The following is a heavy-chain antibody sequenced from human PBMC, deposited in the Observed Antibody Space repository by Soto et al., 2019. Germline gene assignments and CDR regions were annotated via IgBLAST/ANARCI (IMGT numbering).Heavy chain of an antibody. D-gene: IGHD6-19*01. Sequence: EVQLVESGGGLVQPGRSLRLSCAASGFIFTNYEMNWVRQAPGKGLEWVSYITSSGSTIYYADSVKGRFTISRDNANNSLYLQKNSLRAEDTAVYFCARVGTGWYDDYWGQGTLVTVSS. CDR1: GFIFTNYE. J-gene: IGHJ4*02. CDR2: ITSSGSTI. CDR3: ARVGTGWYDDY. V-gene: IGHV3-48*03.